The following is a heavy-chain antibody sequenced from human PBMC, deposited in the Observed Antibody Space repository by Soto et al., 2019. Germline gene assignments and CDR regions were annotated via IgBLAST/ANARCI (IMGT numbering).Heavy chain of an antibody. D-gene: IGHD5-18*01. CDR1: GFTFSIYS. CDR2: ISSSSSYI. J-gene: IGHJ4*02. Sequence: PGGSLRLSCAASGFTFSIYSMNWFRQAPGKGLEWVSSISSSSSYIYYADSVKGRFTISRDNAKNSLYLQMNSLRAEDTAVYYCARDRPGYSYARYFDYWGQGTLVTVSS. CDR3: ARDRPGYSYARYFDY. V-gene: IGHV3-21*01.